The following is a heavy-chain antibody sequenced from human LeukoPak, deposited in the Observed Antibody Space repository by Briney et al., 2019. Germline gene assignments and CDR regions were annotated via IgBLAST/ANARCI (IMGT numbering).Heavy chain of an antibody. CDR3: AKEPLNYYGSGSYYFDY. CDR2: IRYDGSNK. V-gene: IGHV3-30*02. J-gene: IGHJ4*02. D-gene: IGHD3-10*01. Sequence: GGSLRLSCAASGFTFSSYGMHWVRQAPGKGLEWVAFIRYDGSNKYYADSVKGRFTISRDNSKNTLYLQMNSLRAEDTAVYYCAKEPLNYYGSGSYYFDYWGQGTLVTVSS. CDR1: GFTFSSYG.